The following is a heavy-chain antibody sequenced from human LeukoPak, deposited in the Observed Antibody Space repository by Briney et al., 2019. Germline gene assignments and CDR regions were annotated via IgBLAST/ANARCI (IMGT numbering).Heavy chain of an antibody. CDR3: ARDDIVAQH. D-gene: IGHD5-12*01. CDR1: GFNFGDYY. J-gene: IGHJ1*01. CDR2: ISTGGGTI. Sequence: PGGSLRLSCAASGFNFGDYYMSWMRQAPGKGLEWISYISTGGGTIKYADSVKGRFTISRDNANNSLYLQMDSLRGEDTAVYFCARDDIVAQHWGQGTLVTVSS. V-gene: IGHV3-11*01.